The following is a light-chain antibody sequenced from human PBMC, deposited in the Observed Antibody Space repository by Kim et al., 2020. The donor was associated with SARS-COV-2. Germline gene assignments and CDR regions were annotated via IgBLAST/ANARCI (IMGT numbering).Light chain of an antibody. CDR3: QAWDSSTFYV. V-gene: IGLV3-1*01. Sequence: SYELTQPPSVSVSPGQTASITCGGDKLGDKYACWYQQKPGQSPVLVIYQDSKRPSGIPERFSGSNSWNTATLTISGTQAEDEADYYCQAWDSSTFYVFGAGTKVTVL. CDR2: QDS. J-gene: IGLJ1*01. CDR1: KLGDKY.